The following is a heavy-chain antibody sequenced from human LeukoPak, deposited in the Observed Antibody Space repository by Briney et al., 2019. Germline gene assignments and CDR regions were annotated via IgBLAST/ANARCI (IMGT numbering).Heavy chain of an antibody. D-gene: IGHD3-10*01. CDR2: TYYRSKWYN. V-gene: IGHV6-1*01. CDR3: TRGSGYYGSESLYYYGMDV. Sequence: SQTLSLTCAISGDSVSSNSAAWNWIRQSPSRGLEWLGRTYYRSKWYNDYAVSVKSRITINPDTSKNQFSLRLNSVTPEDTAVYYCTRGSGYYGSESLYYYGMDVWGQGTTVTVSS. CDR1: GDSVSSNSAA. J-gene: IGHJ6*02.